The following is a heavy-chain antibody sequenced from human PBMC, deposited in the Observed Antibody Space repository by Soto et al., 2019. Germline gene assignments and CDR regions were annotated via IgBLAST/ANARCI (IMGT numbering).Heavy chain of an antibody. CDR3: AREVGGYCTNGVCYSSKPDYYYGMDV. D-gene: IGHD2-8*01. CDR1: EFTFSSYA. CDR2: ISYDGSNK. Sequence: QVQLVESGGGVVQPGRSLRLSCAASEFTFSSYAMHSVHQAPGKGLEWVAVISYDGSNKYYADSVKGRFSISRDNSKNTLYLKMNSLRDEVTAVYYCAREVGGYCTNGVCYSSKPDYYYGMDVWGQVTTVTVSS. J-gene: IGHJ6*02. V-gene: IGHV3-30-3*01.